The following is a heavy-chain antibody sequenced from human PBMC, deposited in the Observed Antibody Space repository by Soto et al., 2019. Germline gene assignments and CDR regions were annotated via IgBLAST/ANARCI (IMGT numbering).Heavy chain of an antibody. CDR3: ARGDGGTLEYCSGGSCYNPAFDI. CDR2: IYPGDSDT. J-gene: IGHJ3*02. D-gene: IGHD2-15*01. CDR1: GYSFTSYW. V-gene: IGHV5-51*01. Sequence: GESLKISCKGSGYSFTSYWIGWVRQMPGKGLKWMGIIYPGDSDTRYSPSFQGQVTISADKSISTAYLQWSSLKASDTAMYYCARGDGGTLEYCSGGSCYNPAFDIWGQGTMVTVSS.